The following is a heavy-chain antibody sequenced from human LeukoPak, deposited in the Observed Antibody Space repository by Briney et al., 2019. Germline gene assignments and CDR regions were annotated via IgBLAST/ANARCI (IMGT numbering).Heavy chain of an antibody. J-gene: IGHJ4*02. CDR3: ARAFGSG. V-gene: IGHV4-61*02. D-gene: IGHD3-10*01. CDR2: IYTSGST. Sequence: SETLSLTCTVSGGSISSGSYYWSWIRQPAGKGLEWIGRIYTSGSTYYNPSLKSRVTISVDTSKNQFSLKLSSVTAADTAVYYCARAFGSGWGQGTLVTVSS. CDR1: GGSISSGSYY.